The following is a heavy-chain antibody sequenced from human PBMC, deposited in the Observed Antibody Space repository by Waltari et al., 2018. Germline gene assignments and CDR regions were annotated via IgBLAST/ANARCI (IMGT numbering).Heavy chain of an antibody. Sequence: EVQLVESGGGLVQPGGSLRLSCAASGFTFSSYSMNWVRQAPGKGLEWFSYISSSSSTIYYADSVKGRFTISRDNAKNSLYLQMNSLRAEDTAVYYCARDPGYGVVHAFDIWGQGTMVTVSS. CDR1: GFTFSSYS. D-gene: IGHD3-3*01. V-gene: IGHV3-48*01. CDR2: ISSSSSTI. CDR3: ARDPGYGVVHAFDI. J-gene: IGHJ3*02.